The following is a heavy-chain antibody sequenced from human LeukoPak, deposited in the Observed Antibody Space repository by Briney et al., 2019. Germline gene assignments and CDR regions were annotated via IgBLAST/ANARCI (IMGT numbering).Heavy chain of an antibody. J-gene: IGHJ4*02. CDR3: ARGVRGSYLDY. V-gene: IGHV4-59*01. D-gene: IGHD1-26*01. CDR2: IYYSGST. CDR1: GGSISSYY. Sequence: NPSETLSLTCTVSGGSISSYYWSWIRQPPGKGLEWIGYIYYSGSTNYNPSLKSRVTISVDTSKNQFSLKLSSVTAADTAVYYCARGVRGSYLDYWGQGTLVTVSS.